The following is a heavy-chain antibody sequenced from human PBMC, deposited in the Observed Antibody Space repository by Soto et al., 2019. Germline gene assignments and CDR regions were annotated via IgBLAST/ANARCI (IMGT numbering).Heavy chain of an antibody. CDR1: GYTFTSYG. D-gene: IGHD6-13*01. CDR3: AYLKGGSSRYGAYYGMDV. CDR2: ISAYNGTT. Sequence: QVQLVQSGAEVKKPGASVKVSCKASGYTFTSYGISWVRQAPGQGLEWMGWISAYNGTTNYAQKLQGRVTMTTDTSTSTADVELRSLRSDDTAVYYCAYLKGGSSRYGAYYGMDVWGQGTTVTVSS. J-gene: IGHJ6*02. V-gene: IGHV1-18*04.